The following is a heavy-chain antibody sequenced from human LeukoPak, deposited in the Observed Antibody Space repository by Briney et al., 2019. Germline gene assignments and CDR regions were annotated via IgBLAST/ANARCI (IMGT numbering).Heavy chain of an antibody. CDR1: GFTFSSYS. J-gene: IGHJ4*02. CDR3: ARDWYCSGGSCYSFDY. Sequence: RGSLRLSCAASGFTFSSYSMNWVRQAPGKGLEWVSSIGSSYIYYADSVKGRFTISRDNAKNSLYLQMNSLRAEDTAVYYCARDWYCSGGSCYSFDYWGQGTLVTVSS. CDR2: IGSSYI. D-gene: IGHD2-15*01. V-gene: IGHV3-21*01.